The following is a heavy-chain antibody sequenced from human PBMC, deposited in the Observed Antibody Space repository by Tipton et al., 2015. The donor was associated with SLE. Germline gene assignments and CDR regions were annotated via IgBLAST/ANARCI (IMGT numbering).Heavy chain of an antibody. J-gene: IGHJ1*01. V-gene: IGHV4-38-2*02. Sequence: TLSLTCTVSGGSISSYYWGWIRQPPGKGLEWIGSIYHSGSTYYNPSLKSRVTISVDTSKNQFSLKLSSVTAADTAVYYCARAYSSGWYTFQHWGQGTLVTVSS. CDR2: IYHSGST. CDR3: ARAYSSGWYTFQH. D-gene: IGHD6-19*01. CDR1: GGSISSYY.